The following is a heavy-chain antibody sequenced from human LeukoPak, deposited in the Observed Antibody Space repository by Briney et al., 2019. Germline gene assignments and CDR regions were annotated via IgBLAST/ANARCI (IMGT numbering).Heavy chain of an antibody. D-gene: IGHD2-2*02. CDR3: ARSSHYTIPFDS. V-gene: IGHV3-74*01. CDR1: GFRFSVYW. CDR2: INSDGSVT. Sequence: GGSLRLSCASSGFRFSVYWMHWVRQAPGKGLVWVSRINSDGSVTSFADSVKGRFTISRDNAKNTVYLQMNSLTVEDTAVYFCARSSHYTIPFDSWGQGMLVTVSS. J-gene: IGHJ5*01.